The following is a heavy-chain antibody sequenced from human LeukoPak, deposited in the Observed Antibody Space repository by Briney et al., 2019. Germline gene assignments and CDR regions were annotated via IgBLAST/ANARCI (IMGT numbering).Heavy chain of an antibody. CDR2: IYYSGST. CDR3: ARSLERDYYYGMDV. V-gene: IGHV4-59*12. Sequence: PSETLSLTCTVSGGSISSYYWSWIRQPPGKGLEWIGYIYYSGSTNYNPSLKSRVTISVDTSKNQFSLKLSSVTAADTAVYYCARSLERDYYYGMDVWGQGTTVTVSS. D-gene: IGHD1-1*01. CDR1: GGSISSYY. J-gene: IGHJ6*02.